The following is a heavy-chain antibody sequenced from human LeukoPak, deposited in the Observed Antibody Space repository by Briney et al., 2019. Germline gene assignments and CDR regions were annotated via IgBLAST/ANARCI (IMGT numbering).Heavy chain of an antibody. D-gene: IGHD1-1*01. CDR1: ITDYG. CDR3: VKDVSSNWYSFDQ. Sequence: GGSLRLSCAGIITDYGMSWVRHVPGKGLEWVAGVNWAGTNTHYAESVRGRFTISRDFAEDSLYLQMNSLRDEDTAFYYCVKDVSSNWYSFDQWGQGTLVTVSS. V-gene: IGHV3-20*04. J-gene: IGHJ4*02. CDR2: VNWAGTNT.